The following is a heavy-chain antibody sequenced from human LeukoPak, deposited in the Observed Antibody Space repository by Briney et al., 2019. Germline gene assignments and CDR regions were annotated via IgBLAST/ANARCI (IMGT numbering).Heavy chain of an antibody. V-gene: IGHV1-2*02. CDR1: GYTFTGYF. J-gene: IGHJ4*02. Sequence: VASVKVSCKSSGYTFTGYFIHWVRQAPGQGLEWMGWINPNSGDTNYAQKFQGGVTMTRDTSITTAYMELSRLTSDDTAVYYCAKDRGGHVAVPAAVDYWGQGTLVTVSS. D-gene: IGHD2-2*01. CDR3: AKDRGGHVAVPAAVDY. CDR2: INPNSGDT.